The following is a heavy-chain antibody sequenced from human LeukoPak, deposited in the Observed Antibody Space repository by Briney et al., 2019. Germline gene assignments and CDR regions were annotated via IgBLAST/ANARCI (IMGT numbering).Heavy chain of an antibody. CDR1: AGSINSGSYY. J-gene: IGHJ4*02. CDR2: IYHRGST. D-gene: IGHD3-9*01. CDR3: ARGNYDILTGDRKDFDY. V-gene: IGHV4-39*01. Sequence: PSETLSLTCSVSAGSINSGSYYWCWIRQPPGKGLEWIGNIYHRGSTYYNPSLESRVTISVDTSKNQFSLKLNSVTAADTAVYYCARGNYDILTGDRKDFDYWGQGTLVTVSS.